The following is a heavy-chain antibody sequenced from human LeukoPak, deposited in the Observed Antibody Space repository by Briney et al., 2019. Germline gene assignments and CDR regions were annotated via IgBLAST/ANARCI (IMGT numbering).Heavy chain of an antibody. J-gene: IGHJ4*02. Sequence: ASVKVSCKASGYTFTSYGISWVRQAPGQGPEWMGWISAYNGNTDYAQKLQGRVTMTTDTSTSTAYMELSSLRSEDTAVYYCARGPGNYGSGSYSHDYWGQGTLVTVSS. CDR1: GYTFTSYG. CDR2: ISAYNGNT. CDR3: ARGPGNYGSGSYSHDY. V-gene: IGHV1-18*01. D-gene: IGHD3-10*01.